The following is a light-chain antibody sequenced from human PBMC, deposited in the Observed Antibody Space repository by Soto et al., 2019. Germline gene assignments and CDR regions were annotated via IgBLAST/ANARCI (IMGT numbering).Light chain of an antibody. CDR1: SGSIASNY. CDR3: QSYDSSNRWV. CDR2: EDN. V-gene: IGLV6-57*03. J-gene: IGLJ3*02. Sequence: NFMLTQPHSVSEYPGKTVTISCTRSSGSIASNYVQWYQQRPGSAPTTVIYEDNQRPSGVPDRFSGSIDSSSNSASLTISGMKTEYEADYYCQSYDSSNRWVFGGGTKLTVL.